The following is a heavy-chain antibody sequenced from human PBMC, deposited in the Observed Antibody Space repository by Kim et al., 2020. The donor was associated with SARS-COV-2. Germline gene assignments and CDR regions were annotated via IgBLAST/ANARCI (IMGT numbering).Heavy chain of an antibody. CDR2: ISYDGSNK. CDR1: GFTFSSYG. D-gene: IGHD3-3*01. Sequence: GGSLRLSCAASGFTFSSYGMHWVRQAPGKGLEWVAVISYDGSNKYYADSVKGRFTISRDNSKNTLYLQMNSLRAEDTAVYYCAKDRRRITIFGVIPGDGMDVWGQGTTVTVSS. J-gene: IGHJ6*02. V-gene: IGHV3-30*18. CDR3: AKDRRRITIFGVIPGDGMDV.